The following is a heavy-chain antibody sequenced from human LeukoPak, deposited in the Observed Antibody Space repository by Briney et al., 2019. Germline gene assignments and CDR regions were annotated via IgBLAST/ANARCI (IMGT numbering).Heavy chain of an antibody. CDR1: GFTFSRFE. J-gene: IGHJ4*02. Sequence: PGGSLRLSCVASGFTFSRFEMNWVRQAPGKGLEWASGINWNGGSTGYADSVKGRFTISRDNAKNSLYLQMSSLRAEDTALYYCAREEGGYFDYWGQGTLVTVSS. V-gene: IGHV3-20*04. CDR3: AREEGGYFDY. CDR2: INWNGGST. D-gene: IGHD3-16*01.